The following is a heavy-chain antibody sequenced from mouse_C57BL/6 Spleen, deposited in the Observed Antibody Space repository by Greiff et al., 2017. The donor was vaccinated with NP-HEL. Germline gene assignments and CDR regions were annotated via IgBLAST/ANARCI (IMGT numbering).Heavy chain of an antibody. V-gene: IGHV5-17*01. D-gene: IGHD1-1*01. CDR1: GFTFSDYG. CDR3: AGEIYYYGRLTMDY. Sequence: EVKLMESGGGLVKPGGSLKLSCAASGFTFSDYGMHWVRQAPEKGLEWVAYISSGSSTIYYADTVKGRFTISRDNAKNTLYLQMTSLRSEDTAMYCCAGEIYYYGRLTMDYWGQGTSVTVSS. J-gene: IGHJ4*01. CDR2: ISSGSSTI.